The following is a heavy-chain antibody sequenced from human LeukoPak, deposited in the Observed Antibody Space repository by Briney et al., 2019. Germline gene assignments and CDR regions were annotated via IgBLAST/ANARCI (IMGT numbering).Heavy chain of an antibody. V-gene: IGHV1-69*13. CDR3: ARDLGSSSPGDY. Sequence: SVKVSCKASGGTFSSYAISWVRQAPGQGLEWMGGIIPIFGTANYAQKFQGRVTITADESTSTAYMELSSPRSEDTAVYYCARDLGSSSPGDYWGQGTLVTVSS. J-gene: IGHJ4*02. CDR2: IIPIFGTA. CDR1: GGTFSSYA. D-gene: IGHD6-6*01.